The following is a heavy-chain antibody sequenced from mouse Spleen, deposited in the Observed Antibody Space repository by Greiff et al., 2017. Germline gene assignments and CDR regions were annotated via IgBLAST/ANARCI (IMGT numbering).Heavy chain of an antibody. V-gene: IGHV5-9*04. CDR1: GFTFSSYA. J-gene: IGHJ1*01. Sequence: EVKLMESGGGLVKLGGSLKLSCAASGFTFSSYAMSWVRQTPEKRLEWVATISSGGGNTYYPDSVKGRFTISRDNAKNTLYLQMSGLKSEDTAMYYCARQGVYYDYDNWYFDVWGAGTTVTVSS. CDR2: ISSGGGNT. D-gene: IGHD2-4*01. CDR3: ARQGVYYDYDNWYFDV.